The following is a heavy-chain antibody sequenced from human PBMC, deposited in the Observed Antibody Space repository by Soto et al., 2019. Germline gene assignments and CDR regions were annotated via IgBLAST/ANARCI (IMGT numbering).Heavy chain of an antibody. V-gene: IGHV3-30-3*01. J-gene: IGHJ6*02. Sequence: GSLRLSCAASGFTFSSYAMHWVRQAPGKGLAWVAVISYDGSNKYYADSVKGRFTISRDNSKNTLYLQMNSLRADDTAVYYCARDQENSFEVVFRPSLTYYGMDVWGQGTTVTVSS. D-gene: IGHD6-6*01. CDR3: ARDQENSFEVVFRPSLTYYGMDV. CDR2: ISYDGSNK. CDR1: GFTFSSYA.